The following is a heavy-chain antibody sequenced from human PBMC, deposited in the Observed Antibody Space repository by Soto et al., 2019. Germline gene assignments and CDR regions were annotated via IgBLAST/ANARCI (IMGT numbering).Heavy chain of an antibody. Sequence: QVQLQESGPGLVKPSETLSLSCTVSGGSINSYDWSWIRQPPGKGLEWIGCVYYSGSTNYNPSLKSRVTISVDTSKNQFSLKLSSVTAADTAVCYCARVYVSNWFDSWGQGTLVTVSS. V-gene: IGHV4-59*08. CDR1: GGSINSYD. CDR2: VYYSGST. D-gene: IGHD3-16*01. CDR3: ARVYVSNWFDS. J-gene: IGHJ5*01.